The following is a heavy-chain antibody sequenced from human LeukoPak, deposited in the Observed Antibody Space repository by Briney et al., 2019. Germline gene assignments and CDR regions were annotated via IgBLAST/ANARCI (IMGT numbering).Heavy chain of an antibody. CDR1: GFTFSDYY. V-gene: IGHV3-11*04. CDR2: ISSSGSSI. J-gene: IGHJ6*03. CDR3: AKAAGGGSSYYYYYMDV. Sequence: GGSLRLSCAASGFTFSDYYMSWIRQAPGKGLEWVSYISSSGSSIYYADSVKGRFTISRDNAKNSLYLQMNSLRPEDTAVYYCAKAAGGGSSYYYYYMDVWGKGTTVTVSS. D-gene: IGHD1-26*01.